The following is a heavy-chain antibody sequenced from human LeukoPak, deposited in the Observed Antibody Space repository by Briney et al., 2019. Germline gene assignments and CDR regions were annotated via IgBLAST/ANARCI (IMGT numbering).Heavy chain of an antibody. CDR2: IYPGDSDT. D-gene: IGHD6-13*01. CDR1: GYIFSNYW. CDR3: ARGGSSTWYGEFDY. Sequence: GESLKISCEASGYIFSNYWIGWVRQMPGRGLEWMGIIYPGDSDTKYNPSFQGQVTISADKSLSTAYLRCNSLKASDTAMYYCARGGSSTWYGEFDYWGQGTLVTVSS. J-gene: IGHJ4*02. V-gene: IGHV5-51*01.